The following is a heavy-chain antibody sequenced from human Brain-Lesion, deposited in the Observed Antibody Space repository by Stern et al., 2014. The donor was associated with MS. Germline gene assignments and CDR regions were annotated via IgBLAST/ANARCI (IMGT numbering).Heavy chain of an antibody. CDR1: GGSISSGGYY. Sequence: QVQLQQSGPGLVKPSQTLSLSCTVSGGSISSGGYYWSWIRQPAGKGLEWIGRIFNRGRTSYNPSPKSRVTLSKDTATIQFPLRRNPMTAADTAVYYCARGRVVPGFQYYATDVWGQGTTVIVSS. CDR3: ARGRVVPGFQYYATDV. V-gene: IGHV4-61*02. D-gene: IGHD2-2*01. J-gene: IGHJ6*02. CDR2: IFNRGRT.